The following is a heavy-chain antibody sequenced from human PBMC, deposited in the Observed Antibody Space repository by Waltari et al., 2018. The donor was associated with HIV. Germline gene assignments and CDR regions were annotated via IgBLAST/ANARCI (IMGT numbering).Heavy chain of an antibody. CDR3: ARQGLINVIGGVNYWYFDL. CDR2: SYYSGTT. CDR1: GASVTSSAYY. Sequence: QVQLEESGPRLVKPSETLSLTCTVSGASVTSSAYYWTWIRQPPGKEMEWMGQSYYSGTTDYNPSLNSRVTMSMDRPNNQISLKLRSGTAADTAVYYCARQGLINVIGGVNYWYFDLWGRGTLVTVS. V-gene: IGHV4-61*08. D-gene: IGHD3-16*01. J-gene: IGHJ2*01.